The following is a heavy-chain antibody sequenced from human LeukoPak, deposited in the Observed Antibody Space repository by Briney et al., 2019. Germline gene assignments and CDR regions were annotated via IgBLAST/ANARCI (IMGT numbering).Heavy chain of an antibody. CDR3: ASSDSSGYYYPS. CDR2: IYYSGSA. CDR1: GGSISSYY. Sequence: SETLSLTCTVSGGSISSYYWSWIRQPPGKGLEWIGYIYYSGSANNNPSLKSRVTISVDTSKNQFSLKLSSVTAADTAVFYCASSDSSGYYYPSWGQGTLVTVSS. J-gene: IGHJ4*02. D-gene: IGHD3-22*01. V-gene: IGHV4-59*01.